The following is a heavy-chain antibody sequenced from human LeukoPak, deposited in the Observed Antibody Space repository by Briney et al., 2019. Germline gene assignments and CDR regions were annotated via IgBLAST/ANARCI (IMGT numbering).Heavy chain of an antibody. V-gene: IGHV4-59*01. CDR3: ARKNDFEI. D-gene: IGHD2/OR15-2a*01. J-gene: IGHJ3*02. CDR2: IYYSGRT. Sequence: PSETLSLTCSVSGGSISSDHWNWIRQTPGKGLEWIGCIYYSGRTYYNPSLKSRVTISVDMSKSQFSLRLTSVTVADTAVYYCARKNDFEIWGQGTLVTVSS. CDR1: GGSISSDH.